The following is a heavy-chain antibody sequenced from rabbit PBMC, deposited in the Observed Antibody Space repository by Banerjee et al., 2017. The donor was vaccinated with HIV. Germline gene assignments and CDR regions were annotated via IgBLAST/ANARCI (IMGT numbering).Heavy chain of an antibody. D-gene: IGHD4-2*01. CDR3: ASGTSHEVDWLDL. CDR1: GFSFSNKYV. Sequence: QEQLEESGGDLVKPEGSLTLTCTASGFSFSNKYVMCWVRQAPGKGLEWIACINTSSGNTVYANWAKGRFTISKPSSTTVTLQMTSLTAADTATYFCASGTSHEVDWLDLWGPGTRVTVS. J-gene: IGHJ5*01. V-gene: IGHV1S45*01. CDR2: INTSSGNT.